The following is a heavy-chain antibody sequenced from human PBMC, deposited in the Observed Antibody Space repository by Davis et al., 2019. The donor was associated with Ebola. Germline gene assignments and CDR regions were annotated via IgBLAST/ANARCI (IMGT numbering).Heavy chain of an antibody. J-gene: IGHJ3*02. CDR1: GGSITSYY. CDR3: ARVRSSSLVI. CDR2: IYYGGST. Sequence: SETLSLTCTVSGGSITSYYYSWIRQPPGKGLEWIGYIYYGGSTSYNPSVKSRVAMSVDTSKNQFSLNLTSVTAADTAVYYCARVRSSSLVIWGQGTMVTVSS. D-gene: IGHD6-13*01. V-gene: IGHV4-59*01.